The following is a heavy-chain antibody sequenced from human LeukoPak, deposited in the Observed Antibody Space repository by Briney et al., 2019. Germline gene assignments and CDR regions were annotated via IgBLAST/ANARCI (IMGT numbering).Heavy chain of an antibody. V-gene: IGHV1-2*02. CDR3: ARVKYSSSVNWFDP. CDR2: INPNSGGT. J-gene: IGHJ5*02. Sequence: GASVKVSCKASGYTFTAYYMHWVRQAPGQGLEWMGWINPNSGGTNYAQKFQGRVAMTRDTSISTAYMELSRLRSDDTAVYYCARVKYSSSVNWFDPWGQGTLVTVSS. D-gene: IGHD6-6*01. CDR1: GYTFTAYY.